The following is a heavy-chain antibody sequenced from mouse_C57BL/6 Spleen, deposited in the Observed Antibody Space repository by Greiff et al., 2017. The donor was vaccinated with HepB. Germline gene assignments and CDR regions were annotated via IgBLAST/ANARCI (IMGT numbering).Heavy chain of an antibody. D-gene: IGHD2-10*02. CDR1: GYTFTDYY. Sequence: EVQLQQSGPELVKPGASVKISCKASGYTFTDYYMNWVKQSHGKSLEWIGDINPNNGGTSYNQKFKGKATLTVDKSSSTAYMELRSLTSEDSAVYYCARAYGPWYFDVWGTGTTVTVSS. J-gene: IGHJ1*03. CDR2: INPNNGGT. CDR3: ARAYGPWYFDV. V-gene: IGHV1-26*01.